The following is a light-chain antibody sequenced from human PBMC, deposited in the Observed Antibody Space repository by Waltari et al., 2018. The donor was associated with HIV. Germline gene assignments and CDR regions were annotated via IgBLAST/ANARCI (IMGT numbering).Light chain of an antibody. J-gene: IGLJ2*01. CDR3: ASNRLDSTLV. V-gene: IGLV2-14*03. Sequence: QSALTKPAPVSGYPGQTSTISCTGISTDSRSYDHVSWYQQHPGSVPRLIIYDIDSRPSGISDHFSGSRSGDSASLTISGLPSGDEAHYFCASNRLDSTLVFGGGTKLTIL. CDR2: DID. CDR1: STDSRSYDH.